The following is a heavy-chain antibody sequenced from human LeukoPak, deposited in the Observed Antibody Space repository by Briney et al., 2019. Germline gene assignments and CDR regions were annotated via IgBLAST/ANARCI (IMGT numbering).Heavy chain of an antibody. Sequence: GGSLRLSCAASGASGFSVSRAWMNWVRQAPGKGLEWVSSISSSSSYIYYADSVKGRFTISRDNAKNSLYLQMNSLRAEDTAVYYCARDRYGYFDYWGQGTLVTVSS. J-gene: IGHJ4*02. CDR1: GFSVSRAW. CDR2: ISSSSSYI. CDR3: ARDRYGYFDY. V-gene: IGHV3-21*01. D-gene: IGHD1-1*01.